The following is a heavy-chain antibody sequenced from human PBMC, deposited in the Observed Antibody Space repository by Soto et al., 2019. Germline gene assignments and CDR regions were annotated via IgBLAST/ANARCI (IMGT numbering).Heavy chain of an antibody. CDR3: ARDRSGGDLLGYCSGGSCFYWFDP. D-gene: IGHD2-15*01. Sequence: QVQLVESGGGVVQPGRSLRLSCAASGFTFSSYGMHWVRQAPGKGLEWVAVIWYDGSNKYYADSVKGRFTISRDNSRNKRYLEMNSLRAEDTAGYYCARDRSGGDLLGYCSGGSCFYWFDPWGQGTLVTVSS. CDR2: IWYDGSNK. CDR1: GFTFSSYG. J-gene: IGHJ5*02. V-gene: IGHV3-33*01.